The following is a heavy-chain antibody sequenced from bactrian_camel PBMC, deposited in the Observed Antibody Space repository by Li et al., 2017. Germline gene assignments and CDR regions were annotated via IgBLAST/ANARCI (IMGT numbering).Heavy chain of an antibody. Sequence: HVQLVESGGGSVQAGGSLKLSCAASAYIFDVCGLGWYRQAPGKERELISKIDSDGTIEYVDSVKDRFTISQVNNTLYLQMNGLKPEDTARYYCAATGMMMTIGGCLTQGTQVTVS. V-gene: IGHV3S53*01. D-gene: IGHD5*01. CDR2: IDSDGTI. CDR1: AYIFDVCG. J-gene: IGHJ4*01.